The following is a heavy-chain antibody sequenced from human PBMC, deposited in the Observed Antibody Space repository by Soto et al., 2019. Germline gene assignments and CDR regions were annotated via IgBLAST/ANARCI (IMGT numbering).Heavy chain of an antibody. CDR3: ARGQQLVANWLDP. J-gene: IGHJ5*02. CDR2: ISSTRSPP. D-gene: IGHD6-6*01. Sequence: PGGSLRLPCAASGLSFSDSYMAWIRQAPGKGLEEIATISSTRSPPYYADSVKGRFTISRDNAQNSLYLEMNNLRAEDTAVYYCARGQQLVANWLDPWGQGILVTVPS. V-gene: IGHV3-11*01. CDR1: GLSFSDSY.